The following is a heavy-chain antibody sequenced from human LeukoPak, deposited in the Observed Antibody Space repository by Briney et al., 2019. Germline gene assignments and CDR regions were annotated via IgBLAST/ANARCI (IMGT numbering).Heavy chain of an antibody. V-gene: IGHV3-23*01. CDR2: ISGSGGST. CDR1: GFTFSSYA. CDR3: ARGRVGGLYYYYMDV. Sequence: GGSLRLSCAASGFTFSSYAMSWVRQAPGKGLEWVSAISGSGGSTYYADSVKGRFTISRDNSKNTLYLQMNSLRAEDTAVYYCARGRVGGLYYYYMDVWGKGTTVTISS. D-gene: IGHD3-10*01. J-gene: IGHJ6*03.